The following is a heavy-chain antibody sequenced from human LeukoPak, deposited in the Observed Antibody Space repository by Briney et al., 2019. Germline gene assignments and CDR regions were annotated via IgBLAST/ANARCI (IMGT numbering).Heavy chain of an antibody. J-gene: IGHJ4*03. Sequence: ASVKVSCKASGYTFTGYYMHWVRQAPGQGLEWMGWMNPNSGNTGYAQKFQGRVTMTRNTSISTAYMELSSLRSEDTAVYYCARAGGYCGRISCPYYFDYWGQGTMVTVSS. CDR1: GYTFTGYY. D-gene: IGHD2-15*01. CDR3: ARAGGYCGRISCPYYFDY. CDR2: MNPNSGNT. V-gene: IGHV1-8*02.